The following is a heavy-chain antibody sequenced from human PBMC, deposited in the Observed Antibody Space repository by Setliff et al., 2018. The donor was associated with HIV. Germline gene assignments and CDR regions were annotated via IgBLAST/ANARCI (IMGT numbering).Heavy chain of an antibody. J-gene: IGHJ4*02. CDR1: GGSISNSAYY. Sequence: PSETLSLTCTVSGGSISNSAYYWGWIRQPPGKGLEWIGYIYYSGSTNYNPSLKSRVTMSVDTSKNQFSLKLSSVTAADTAVYYCARGSSNTWYYYFDSWGQGALVTVSS. D-gene: IGHD6-13*01. CDR3: ARGSSNTWYYYFDS. V-gene: IGHV4-61*08. CDR2: IYYSGST.